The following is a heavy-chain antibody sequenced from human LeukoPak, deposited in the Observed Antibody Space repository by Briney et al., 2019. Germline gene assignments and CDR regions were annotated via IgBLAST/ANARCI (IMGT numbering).Heavy chain of an antibody. V-gene: IGHV4-34*01. CDR1: GDSFSGYY. CDR2: INHRGST. D-gene: IGHD2-8*01. CDR3: ARSWAGMYYPFYYFDY. Sequence: KPSETLSLTCAVYGDSFSGYYWSWLRQPPGKGLEWIAEINHRGSTHYNPSLKSRVNISADTSKSQFSLNLDSVTAADTAVYYCARSWAGMYYPFYYFDYWGQGSLVTVSS. J-gene: IGHJ4*02.